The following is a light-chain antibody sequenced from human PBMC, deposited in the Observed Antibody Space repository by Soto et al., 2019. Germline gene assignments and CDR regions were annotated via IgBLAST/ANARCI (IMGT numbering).Light chain of an antibody. J-gene: IGLJ1*01. CDR3: SSYTRTSTHV. V-gene: IGLV2-14*03. CDR2: DVT. Sequence: QPASVSGSPGQSITISCTGTSSDVGGYNYVSWYQHHPGKAPKLMIYDVTNRPSGVSYRFSGSKSGNTASLTISGLQAEDEADYYCSSYTRTSTHVFGTGTKLTVL. CDR1: SSDVGGYNY.